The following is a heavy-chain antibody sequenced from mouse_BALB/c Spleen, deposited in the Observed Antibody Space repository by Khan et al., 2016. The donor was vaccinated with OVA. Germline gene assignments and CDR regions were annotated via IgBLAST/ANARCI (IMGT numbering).Heavy chain of an antibody. CDR2: ISYSGGT. Sequence: EVQLQESGPGLVKPSQSLSLTCTVTGYSITSGYAWNWIRQFPGNKLEWMGYISYSGGTSYNPSLQSRISITRDTSKNRFFLQLNSVTTEDTATYYCARGNYYGYYFDYWGQGTPLTVSS. D-gene: IGHD1-1*01. CDR1: GYSITSGYA. J-gene: IGHJ2*01. CDR3: ARGNYYGYYFDY. V-gene: IGHV3-2*02.